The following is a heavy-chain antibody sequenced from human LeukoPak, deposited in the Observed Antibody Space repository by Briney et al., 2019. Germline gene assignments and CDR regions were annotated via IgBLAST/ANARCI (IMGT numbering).Heavy chain of an antibody. CDR2: IIPILGIA. CDR1: GGTFSSYA. CDR3: ARGNYQPTFG. D-gene: IGHD5-24*01. J-gene: IGHJ4*02. V-gene: IGHV1-69*04. Sequence: VASVNVSCMSSGGTFSSYAISWVRQGPGQGHEWMGRIIPILGIANYAQKFQGRVTITADKSTSTAYMELSSLRSEDTAVYYCARGNYQPTFGWGQGTLVTVSS.